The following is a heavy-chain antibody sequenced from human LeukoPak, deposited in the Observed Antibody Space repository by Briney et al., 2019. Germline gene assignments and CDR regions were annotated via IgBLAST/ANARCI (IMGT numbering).Heavy chain of an antibody. CDR1: GYTFTGYY. V-gene: IGHV1-2*06. D-gene: IGHD3-22*01. J-gene: IGHJ4*02. CDR3: ARLGVHSGYPVGFDY. Sequence: ASVKVSCKASGYTFTGYYMHWVRQAPGQGLEWMGRINPKSGGTNYAQKFQGRVTMTRDTSISTAYMELSRLRSDDTAVYYCARLGVHSGYPVGFDYWGQGTLVTVSS. CDR2: INPKSGGT.